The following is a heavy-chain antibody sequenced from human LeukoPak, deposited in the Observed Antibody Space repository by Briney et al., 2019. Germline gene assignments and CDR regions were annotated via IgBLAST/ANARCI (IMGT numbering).Heavy chain of an antibody. V-gene: IGHV1-46*03. CDR2: INPSGGST. D-gene: IGHD6-19*01. Sequence: ASVKVSCKASGYTFTSDYMHWVRQAPGQRLEWMGIINPSGGSTSYAQKFQGRVTMTRDTSTSTVYMELSSLRSEDTAVYYCALGYSSGWYYFDYWGQGTLVTVSS. CDR3: ALGYSSGWYYFDY. J-gene: IGHJ4*02. CDR1: GYTFTSDY.